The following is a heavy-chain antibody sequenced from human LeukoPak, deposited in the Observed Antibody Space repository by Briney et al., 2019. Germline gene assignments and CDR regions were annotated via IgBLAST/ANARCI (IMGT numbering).Heavy chain of an antibody. J-gene: IGHJ5*02. D-gene: IGHD6-13*01. V-gene: IGHV3-33*01. CDR1: GFTFSSYG. CDR3: ARERIAAPNWFDH. CDR2: IWYDGSNK. Sequence: PGGSLRLSCAASGFTFSSYGMHWVRQAPGKGLEWVAVIWYDGSNKYYADSVKGRFTISRDNSKNTLYLQMNSLRAEDTAVYYCARERIAAPNWFDHWGQGTLVTVSS.